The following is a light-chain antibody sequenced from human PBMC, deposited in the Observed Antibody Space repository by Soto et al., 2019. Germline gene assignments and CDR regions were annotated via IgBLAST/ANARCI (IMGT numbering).Light chain of an antibody. J-gene: IGKJ1*01. CDR2: DAS. CDR3: QQHNNWPRT. Sequence: EIVMTQSPATLSVPPGERATLSCRASQSVSNNLVWYQQKPGQAPRLLIYDASTRATGIPARFSGSGSGIEFTLTISSLQSEDFAVYYCQQHNNWPRTFGQGTKVDIK. CDR1: QSVSNN. V-gene: IGKV3-15*01.